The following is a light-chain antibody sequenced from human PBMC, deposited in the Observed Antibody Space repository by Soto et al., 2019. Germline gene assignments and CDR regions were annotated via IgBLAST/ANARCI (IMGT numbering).Light chain of an antibody. Sequence: QSVLTQPASVSGSPGQSIAIFCTGTSSDVGGYTYVSWYQQHPGKAPKLIIYDVSNRPSGVSNRFSGSKSGNTASLTISGLQAEDEADYYCSSYTTSSTLYGFGSGTKVTVL. V-gene: IGLV2-14*03. CDR2: DVS. CDR1: SSDVGGYTY. J-gene: IGLJ1*01. CDR3: SSYTTSSTLYG.